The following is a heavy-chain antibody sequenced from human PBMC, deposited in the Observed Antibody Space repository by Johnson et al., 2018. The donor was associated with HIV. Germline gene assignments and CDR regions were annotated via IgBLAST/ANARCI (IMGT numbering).Heavy chain of an antibody. V-gene: IGHV3-11*04. CDR3: ARSRDCSGGSCPDGFDI. CDR2: IDSRGSII. Sequence: VQLVESGGGVVQPGRSLRLSCAASGFTVSSNYMSWVRQAPGKGLEWVSYIDSRGSIIYSADSVQGRFTISRDNAKNSLYLQMNSLRAEDAAVYYCARSRDCSGGSCPDGFDIWGQGTKVIVSS. CDR1: GFTVSSNY. D-gene: IGHD2-15*01. J-gene: IGHJ3*02.